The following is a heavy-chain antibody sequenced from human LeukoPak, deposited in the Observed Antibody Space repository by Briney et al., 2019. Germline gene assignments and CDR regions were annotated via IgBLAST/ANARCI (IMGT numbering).Heavy chain of an antibody. D-gene: IGHD6-13*01. CDR1: GFTFSSYA. CDR2: ISGSGGST. CDR3: APMFIAAAESYFDY. J-gene: IGHJ4*02. Sequence: QTGGSLRLSCAASGFTFSSYAMSWVRQAPGKGLEWVSAISGSGGSTYYADSVKGRFTISRDNSKNTLYLQMNSLRAEDTAVYYCAPMFIAAAESYFDYWGQGTLVTVSS. V-gene: IGHV3-23*01.